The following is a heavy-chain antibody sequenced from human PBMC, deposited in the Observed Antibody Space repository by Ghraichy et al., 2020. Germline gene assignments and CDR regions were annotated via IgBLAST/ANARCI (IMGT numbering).Heavy chain of an antibody. J-gene: IGHJ5*02. D-gene: IGHD3-16*01. CDR1: GGSLSNYL. CDR3: AKGPYPIEKTDYRRWLDP. Sequence: SETLSLTCTVSGGSLSNYLWSWIRQPPGRQLEWIGYISYSGSTNYNPSLESRVTISVDTSKNHFSLRLSSVTAADTAVYYCAKGPYPIEKTDYRRWLDPWGQGTLVTVSS. CDR2: ISYSGST. V-gene: IGHV4-59*08.